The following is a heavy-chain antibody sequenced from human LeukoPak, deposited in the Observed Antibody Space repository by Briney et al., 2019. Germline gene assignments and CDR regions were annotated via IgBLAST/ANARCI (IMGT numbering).Heavy chain of an antibody. V-gene: IGHV3-23*01. CDR1: GFTLSSYA. CDR3: AKRLVVVTAIGDDY. D-gene: IGHD2-21*02. Sequence: PGGSLRLSCAASGFTLSSYAMSWVRQAPGKGLEWVSSISGSGDISYYADSVKGRFTISRDNSKSTLYLQMNSLRAEDTAVYYCAKRLVVVTAIGDDYWGQGTLVTVSS. CDR2: ISGSGDIS. J-gene: IGHJ4*02.